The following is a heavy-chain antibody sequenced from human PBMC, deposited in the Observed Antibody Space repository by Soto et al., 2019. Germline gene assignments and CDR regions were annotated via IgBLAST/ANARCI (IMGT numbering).Heavy chain of an antibody. D-gene: IGHD3-10*01. Sequence: EVQLLESGGGLVQPGGSLRLSCVASGFTFNNFGMSWVRQAPGKGLEWVAGISGRVGTTFHADSVKGRFTISRDNSKNTLYLQVSSLTAEDTAVYYCAKDLAPYCSGNYWETFEYWGQATQVTVSS. V-gene: IGHV3-23*01. CDR2: ISGRVGTT. CDR3: AKDLAPYCSGNYWETFEY. J-gene: IGHJ4*02. CDR1: GFTFNNFG.